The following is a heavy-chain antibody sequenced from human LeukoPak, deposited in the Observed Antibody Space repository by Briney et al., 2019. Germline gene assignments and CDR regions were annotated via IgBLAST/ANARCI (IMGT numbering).Heavy chain of an antibody. CDR2: ISGSSSHI. J-gene: IGHJ4*02. CDR1: GFTFSSYW. Sequence: QPGGSLRLSCAASGFTFSSYWMHWVRQAPGKGLEWIAYISGSSSHIYYADSVKGRFTISRDNAKTSLYLEMNSLRVEDTSVYYCAKIYGGVFDYWGLGTLVTVSS. CDR3: AKIYGGVFDY. V-gene: IGHV3-48*04. D-gene: IGHD2-2*02.